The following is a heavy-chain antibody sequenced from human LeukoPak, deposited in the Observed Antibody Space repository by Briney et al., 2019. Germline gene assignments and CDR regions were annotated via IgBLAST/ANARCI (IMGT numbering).Heavy chain of an antibody. D-gene: IGHD3-22*01. CDR3: HVYYYDSSGHPSHWYFDL. V-gene: IGHV3-30*02. J-gene: IGHJ2*01. CDR2: IQFDGSNK. CDR1: GFTFSNYG. Sequence: PGGSLRLSCTASGFTFSNYGVHWVRQAPGKRLDRVSFIQFDGSNKYYADSVKGRFTISRDNSKNTLYLQMNSLRVEDTAVYYCHVYYYDSSGHPSHWYFDLWGRGTLVTVSS.